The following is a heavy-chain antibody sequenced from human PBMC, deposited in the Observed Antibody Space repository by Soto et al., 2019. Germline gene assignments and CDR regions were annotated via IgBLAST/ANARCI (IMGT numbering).Heavy chain of an antibody. CDR2: LSGSGGSI. J-gene: IGHJ4*02. CDR1: GFTFSNYA. V-gene: IGHV3-23*01. Sequence: GGSLTLSCAASGFTFSNYAMSWVRQAPGKGLEWVSTLSGSGGSIYYADSVKGRFTISRDNAKNSLYLQMNSLRAEDTAVYYCARDYYDSSGYLDPLDYWGQGTLVTVSS. D-gene: IGHD3-22*01. CDR3: ARDYYDSSGYLDPLDY.